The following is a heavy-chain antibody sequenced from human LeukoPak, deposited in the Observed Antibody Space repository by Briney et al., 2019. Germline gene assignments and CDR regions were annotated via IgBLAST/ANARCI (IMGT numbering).Heavy chain of an antibody. V-gene: IGHV3-74*01. CDR1: GLTFSSYW. CDR3: ARTRSSGWYRRYYFDY. Sequence: GGSLRLSCAASGLTFSSYWIHWVRQAPGKGLVWVSRINNDGSITNYADSVRGRFTISRDNAKNTLYLQMNSLRAEDTAMYYCARTRSSGWYRRYYFDYWGQGTLVTVSS. J-gene: IGHJ4*02. CDR2: INNDGSIT. D-gene: IGHD6-19*01.